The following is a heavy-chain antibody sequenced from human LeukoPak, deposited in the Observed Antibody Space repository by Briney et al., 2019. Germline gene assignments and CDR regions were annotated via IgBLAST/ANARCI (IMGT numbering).Heavy chain of an antibody. CDR3: ANNRYYGFPYVDV. V-gene: IGHV4-59*01. D-gene: IGHD3-3*01. J-gene: IGHJ6*02. CDR2: IYYSGST. CDR1: GGSISSYY. Sequence: SETLSLTCTVSGGSISSYYWSWIRQPPGKGLEWIGYIYYSGSTNYNPSLKSRVTISVDTSKNQFSLKLSSVTAADTAVYYCANNRYYGFPYVDVWGQGTTVTVSS.